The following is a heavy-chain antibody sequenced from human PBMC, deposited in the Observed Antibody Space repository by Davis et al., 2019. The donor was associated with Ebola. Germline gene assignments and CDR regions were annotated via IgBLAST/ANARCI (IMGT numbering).Heavy chain of an antibody. CDR3: ARDTSDLPGIAVAGVDY. Sequence: GESLKISCAASGFTFSSYSMNWVRQAPGKGLEWVSSISSSSSYIYYADSVKGRFTISRDNAKNSLYLQMNSLRAEDTAVYYCARDTSDLPGIAVAGVDYWGQGTLVTVSS. J-gene: IGHJ4*02. V-gene: IGHV3-21*01. CDR1: GFTFSSYS. D-gene: IGHD6-19*01. CDR2: ISSSSSYI.